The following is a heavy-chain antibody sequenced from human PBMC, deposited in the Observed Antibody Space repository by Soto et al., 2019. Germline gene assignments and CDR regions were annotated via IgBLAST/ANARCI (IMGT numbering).Heavy chain of an antibody. Sequence: EVQLVESGGGLVQPGGSLRLSCAASGFTFSDHSMDWVRQAPGTGLEWVGRIRSKANTYTTEYAASVKGRFTISRDDSKNSLYLQMNSLKAEDTAVYHCVRLYDASVSGRFDYWGQGTLVTVSS. CDR2: IRSKANTYTT. CDR3: VRLYDASVSGRFDY. CDR1: GFTFSDHS. J-gene: IGHJ4*02. V-gene: IGHV3-72*01. D-gene: IGHD3-10*01.